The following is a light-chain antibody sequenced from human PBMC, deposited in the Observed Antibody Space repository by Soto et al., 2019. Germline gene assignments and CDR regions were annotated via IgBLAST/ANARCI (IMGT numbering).Light chain of an antibody. J-gene: IGKJ1*01. V-gene: IGKV1-5*01. CDR3: QQYNSYSRT. CDR1: QSISTW. Sequence: DIQMTQSPSTLSASVGDRVTITCRASQSISTWLAWYQQKPGKAPKLLIYDASSLESGVPSSFSGSGSGSDFTLTISSLQPDDFATYYCQQYNSYSRTFGRGTKVEIK. CDR2: DAS.